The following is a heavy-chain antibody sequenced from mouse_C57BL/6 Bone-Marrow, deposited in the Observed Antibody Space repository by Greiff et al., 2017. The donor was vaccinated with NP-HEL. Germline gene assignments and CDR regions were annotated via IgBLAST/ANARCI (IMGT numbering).Heavy chain of an antibody. D-gene: IGHD2-1*01. Sequence: EVQLQQSGAELVRPGDSVKLSCTASGFNIKDDYMHWVKQRPEQGLEWIGGIDPENGDTEYASKFQGKATITADTSSNTAYLQLSSLTSEDTAVYYCTEGGYGNLYYAMDYWGQGTSVTVSS. J-gene: IGHJ4*01. CDR1: GFNIKDDY. CDR2: IDPENGDT. CDR3: TEGGYGNLYYAMDY. V-gene: IGHV14-4*01.